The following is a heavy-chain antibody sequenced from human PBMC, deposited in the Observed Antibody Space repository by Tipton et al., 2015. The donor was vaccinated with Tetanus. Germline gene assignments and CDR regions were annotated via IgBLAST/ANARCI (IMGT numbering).Heavy chain of an antibody. CDR2: INHSGGT. CDR3: ARAGQRSTSWHYWFDP. CDR1: GGSISSNY. Sequence: TLSLTCTVSGGSISSNYWSWIRQPPGKGLEWIGEINHSGGTNYNPSLKSRVTISIDTSKNQFSLKLNSVTAADTAVYYCARAGQRSTSWHYWFDPWGQGTLVTVSS. J-gene: IGHJ5*02. D-gene: IGHD2-2*01. V-gene: IGHV4-34*01.